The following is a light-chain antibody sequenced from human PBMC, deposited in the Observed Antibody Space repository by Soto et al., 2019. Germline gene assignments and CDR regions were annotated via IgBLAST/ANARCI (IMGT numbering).Light chain of an antibody. Sequence: LKQSPCTLSLSTGERATLSCRASQSVTSDYLAWYQQKPGQAPRLLIYGTSSRATGIPDRFSGSGSGTDFTLTISRLEPEDFVVYYCQQYGSSPWTSGQGTKVDI. CDR1: QSVTSDY. J-gene: IGKJ1*01. CDR3: QQYGSSPWT. V-gene: IGKV3-20*01. CDR2: GTS.